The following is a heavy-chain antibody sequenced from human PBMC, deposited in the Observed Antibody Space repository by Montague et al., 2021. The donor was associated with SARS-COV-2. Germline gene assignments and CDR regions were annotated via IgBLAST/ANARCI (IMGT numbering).Heavy chain of an antibody. J-gene: IGHJ4*02. D-gene: IGHD3-16*01. CDR3: VFLGGHFDY. V-gene: IGHV3-74*01. CDR2: INSDGSST. Sequence: SLRLSCAASGFSFSSYWMHWFRQAPGKGLVWVSRINSDGSSTSYADSVKGRFTISRDNAKNTLYLQMDSLRAEDTAVYYCVFLGGHFDYWGQGTLVTVSS. CDR1: GFSFSSYW.